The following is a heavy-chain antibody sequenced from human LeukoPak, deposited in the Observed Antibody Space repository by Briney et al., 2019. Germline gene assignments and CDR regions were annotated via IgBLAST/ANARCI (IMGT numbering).Heavy chain of an antibody. CDR3: ASYAFEI. V-gene: IGHV6-1*01. Sequence: SQTLSLTCAISGYSVSSNSAAWIWIRQSPSRGLEWLGRTYYRSKWYNDYAVSVKSRITINPGTSKNQFSLQLKSVTPEDTAVYYRASYAFEIWGQGTLVTVSS. CDR1: GYSVSSNSAA. J-gene: IGHJ3*02. CDR2: TYYRSKWYN.